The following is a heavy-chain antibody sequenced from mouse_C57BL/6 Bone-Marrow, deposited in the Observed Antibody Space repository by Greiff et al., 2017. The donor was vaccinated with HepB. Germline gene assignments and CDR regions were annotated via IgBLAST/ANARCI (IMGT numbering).Heavy chain of an antibody. CDR1: GYSFTGYY. V-gene: IGHV1-42*01. Sequence: EVKLMESGPELVKPGASVKISCKASGYSFTGYYMNWVKQSPEKSLEWIGEINPSTGGTTYNQKFKAKATLTVDKSSSTAYMQLKSLTSEDSAVYYCARVGNWGAMDYWGQGTSVTVSS. J-gene: IGHJ4*01. CDR2: INPSTGGT. D-gene: IGHD4-1*01. CDR3: ARVGNWGAMDY.